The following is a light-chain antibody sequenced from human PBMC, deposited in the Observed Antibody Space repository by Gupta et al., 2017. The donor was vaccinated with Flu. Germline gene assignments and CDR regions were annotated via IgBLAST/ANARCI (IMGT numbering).Light chain of an antibody. J-gene: IGLJ3*02. CDR1: SSDVGTYNY. CDR2: EVS. CDR3: SSYAGNNIWV. Sequence: QSALTQPPSASGSPGQSVTISCTGTSSDVGTYNYVSWYQQHPGKAPKFMIYEVSKRPSGVPDRFSGSKSGNTSSLTVSGLQAEDEADYYCSSYAGNNIWVFGGGTKLTVL. V-gene: IGLV2-8*01.